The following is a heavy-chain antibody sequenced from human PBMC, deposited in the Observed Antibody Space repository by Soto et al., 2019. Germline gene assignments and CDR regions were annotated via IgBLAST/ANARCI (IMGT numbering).Heavy chain of an antibody. CDR1: GSSISSGGYS. V-gene: IGHV4-30-2*01. CDR2: IYHSGST. J-gene: IGHJ4*02. D-gene: IGHD3-22*01. Sequence: PSETLSLTCAVSGSSISSGGYSWCWIRQPPGKGLEWIGYIYHSGSTSYNPSLKSRVTISVDRSKNQISLKLSYVPAADTALYYCARGGSSGYYGYYFDYWGQGTLVTVSS. CDR3: ARGGSSGYYGYYFDY.